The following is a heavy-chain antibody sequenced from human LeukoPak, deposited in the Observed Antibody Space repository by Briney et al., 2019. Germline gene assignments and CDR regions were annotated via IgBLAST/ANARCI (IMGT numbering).Heavy chain of an antibody. J-gene: IGHJ4*02. CDR1: GYSISSGYY. CDR3: ARRGNSWPYYFDD. Sequence: KASETLSLTCAVSGYSISSGYYWGWIRQPPGKGPEWIAGIYHSGSTYYNPSLKSRVTISVDTSKNQFSLKLTSVTAADTAVYYCARRGNSWPYYFDDWGQGTLVTVSS. CDR2: IYHSGST. D-gene: IGHD6-13*01. V-gene: IGHV4-38-2*01.